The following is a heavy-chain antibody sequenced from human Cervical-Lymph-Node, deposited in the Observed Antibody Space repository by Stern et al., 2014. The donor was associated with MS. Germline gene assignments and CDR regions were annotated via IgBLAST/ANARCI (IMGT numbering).Heavy chain of an antibody. CDR3: ARAKRDGYNQIFDY. CDR1: GFTFTDYY. D-gene: IGHD5-24*01. V-gene: IGHV3-11*01. CDR2: ISNTGSPI. Sequence: MQLVESGGGLVQPGGSLRLSCAASGFTFTDYYISWIRQAPGQGLEWLSYISNTGSPIYYADSVKGRFTISRDNAQNSLHLQMNSLRAEDTAVYYCARAKRDGYNQIFDYWGQGTLVTVSS. J-gene: IGHJ4*02.